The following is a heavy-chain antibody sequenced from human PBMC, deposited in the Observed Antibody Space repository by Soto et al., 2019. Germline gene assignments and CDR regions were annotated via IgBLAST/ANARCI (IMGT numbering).Heavy chain of an antibody. V-gene: IGHV3-11*01. J-gene: IGHJ3*02. Sequence: QVQLMESGGGLVRPGGSLRLSCAASGFTFSDHYMTWIRQAPGKGLEWVSYISSTGISIHYADSLKGRFTISRDNAKNLVFLQMNSLRADDTAVYYCARDRTPNYYDSTGYSHWAFDIWGQGIMVTVSS. CDR3: ARDRTPNYYDSTGYSHWAFDI. CDR2: ISSTGISI. D-gene: IGHD3-22*01. CDR1: GFTFSDHY.